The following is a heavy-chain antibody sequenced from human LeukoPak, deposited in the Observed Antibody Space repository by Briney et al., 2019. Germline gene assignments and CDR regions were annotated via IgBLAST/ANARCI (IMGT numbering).Heavy chain of an antibody. CDR2: ISSSSSYI. Sequence: GGSLRLSCAASGFTFSSYSMNWVRQAPGKGLEWVSSISSSSSYIYYADSVKGRFTISRDNSENTVYLEMNSLRAEDTAVYYCARDYASSGAIWGQGTMVTVSS. J-gene: IGHJ3*02. V-gene: IGHV3-21*01. CDR3: ARDYASSGAI. D-gene: IGHD3-22*01. CDR1: GFTFSSYS.